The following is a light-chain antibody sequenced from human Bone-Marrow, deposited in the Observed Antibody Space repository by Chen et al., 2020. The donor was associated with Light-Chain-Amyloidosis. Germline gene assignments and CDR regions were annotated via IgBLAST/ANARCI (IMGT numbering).Light chain of an antibody. CDR3: QVWDRSSDRPV. J-gene: IGLJ3*02. CDR1: NIGSTS. CDR2: DDS. Sequence: VLTQPSSGSVAPGLTATIACGGNNIGSTSVHWYQQTQGQAPLLVVYDDSDRPSGIPERLSGSNSGNTATLTISRVEAGDEADYYCQVWDRSSDRPVFGGGTKLTVL. V-gene: IGLV3-21*02.